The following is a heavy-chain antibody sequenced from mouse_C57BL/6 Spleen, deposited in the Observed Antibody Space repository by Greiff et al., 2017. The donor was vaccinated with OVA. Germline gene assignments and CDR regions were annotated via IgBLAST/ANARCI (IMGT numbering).Heavy chain of an antibody. Sequence: VQLQQSGAELVQPGASVKLSCKASGYTFTEYTIHWVKQRSGQGLEWIGWFYPGSGSIKYNEKFKDKATLTADKSSSTVYMELSRLTSEDSAVYFCARHEEGYYGSSCHVAWFAYWGQGTLVTVSA. D-gene: IGHD1-1*01. CDR3: ARHEEGYYGSSCHVAWFAY. J-gene: IGHJ3*01. V-gene: IGHV1-62-2*01. CDR1: GYTFTEYT. CDR2: FYPGSGSI.